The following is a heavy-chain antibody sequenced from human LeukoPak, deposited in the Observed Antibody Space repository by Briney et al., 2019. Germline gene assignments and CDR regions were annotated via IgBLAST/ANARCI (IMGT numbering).Heavy chain of an antibody. D-gene: IGHD3-3*01. CDR2: LYYSGST. CDR1: GGSISSYY. CDR3: ARAREEVFGVASYYYYYMDV. J-gene: IGHJ6*03. Sequence: SETLSLTCTVSGGSISSYYWGWIRQPPGKGLEWIGSLYYSGSTYYTPSLKSRVTISVATSNNQFPLKLSSVTAADTAVFNCARAREEVFGVASYYYYYMDVWGKGTTVTVSS. V-gene: IGHV4-39*01.